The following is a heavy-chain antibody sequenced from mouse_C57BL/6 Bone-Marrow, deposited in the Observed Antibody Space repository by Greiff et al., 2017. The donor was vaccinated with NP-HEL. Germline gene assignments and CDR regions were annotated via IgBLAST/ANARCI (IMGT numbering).Heavy chain of an antibody. D-gene: IGHD1-1*01. V-gene: IGHV1-64*01. CDR3: ASLITTVVEGAWFAY. CDR1: GYTFTSYW. CDR2: IHPNSGST. J-gene: IGHJ3*01. Sequence: VQLQQPGAELVKPGASVELSCKASGYTFTSYWMHWVKQRPGQGLEWIGMIHPNSGSTNYNEKFKSKATLTVDKSSSTAYMQLSSLTSEDSAVYYCASLITTVVEGAWFAYWGQGTLVTVAA.